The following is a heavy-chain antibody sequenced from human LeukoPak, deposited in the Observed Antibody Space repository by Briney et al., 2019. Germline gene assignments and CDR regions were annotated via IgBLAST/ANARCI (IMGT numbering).Heavy chain of an antibody. V-gene: IGHV4-34*01. Sequence: SETLSLTCAVYGGSFSGDYWSWIRQPPGKGLEWIGEINHSGSTNYNPSLKSRVTISIDTSKNQFSLKLSSVTAADTAVYYCARETIDSSGLDYWGQGTLVTVSS. D-gene: IGHD6-19*01. CDR2: INHSGST. CDR3: ARETIDSSGLDY. CDR1: GGSFSGDY. J-gene: IGHJ4*02.